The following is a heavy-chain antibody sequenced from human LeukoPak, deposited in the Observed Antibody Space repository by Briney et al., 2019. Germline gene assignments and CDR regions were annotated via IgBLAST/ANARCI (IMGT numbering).Heavy chain of an antibody. J-gene: IGHJ4*02. D-gene: IGHD6-19*01. CDR2: IYYSGST. CDR3: ARHVEQRLTPFDY. Sequence: SETVSLTCIVSGGSISSYYWSWIRQPPGKGLEWIGYIYYSGSTNYNPSLKSRVTISVDTSKNQFSLELSSVTAADTAVYYCARHVEQRLTPFDYWGQGILVTVSS. V-gene: IGHV4-59*08. CDR1: GGSISSYY.